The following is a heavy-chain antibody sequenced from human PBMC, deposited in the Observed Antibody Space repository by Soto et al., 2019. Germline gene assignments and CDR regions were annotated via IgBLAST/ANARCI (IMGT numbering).Heavy chain of an antibody. CDR1: GGSVSSGSYY. CDR3: ARDHPGYCSGGSCYSGWLDP. V-gene: IGHV4-61*01. D-gene: IGHD2-15*01. J-gene: IGHJ5*02. CDR2: IYYSGST. Sequence: SETLSLTCTVSGGSVSSGSYYWSWIRQPPGKGLEWIGYIYYSGSTNYNPSLKSRVPISVDTSKNQFSLKLSSVTAADTAVYYCARDHPGYCSGGSCYSGWLDPWGQGTLVTVSS.